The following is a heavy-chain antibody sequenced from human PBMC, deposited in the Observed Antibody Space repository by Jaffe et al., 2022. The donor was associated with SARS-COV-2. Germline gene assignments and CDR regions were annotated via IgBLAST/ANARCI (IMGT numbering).Heavy chain of an antibody. Sequence: QVQLVESGGGVVQPGRSLRLSCAASGFTFSSYGMHWVRQAPGKGLEWVAVIWYDGSNKYYADSVKGRFTISRDNSKNTLYLQMNSLRAEDTAVYYCAREGPYGDFDYYYYYGMDVWGQGTTVTVSS. CDR2: IWYDGSNK. V-gene: IGHV3-33*01. J-gene: IGHJ6*02. CDR1: GFTFSSYG. D-gene: IGHD4-17*01. CDR3: AREGPYGDFDYYYYYGMDV.